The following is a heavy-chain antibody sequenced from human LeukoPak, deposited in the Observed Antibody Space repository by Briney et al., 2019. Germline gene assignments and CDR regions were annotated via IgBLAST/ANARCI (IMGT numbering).Heavy chain of an antibody. Sequence: GGSLRLSCAASGFTLSSYSMNWVGQGPGKGLHWVSYISSSSTHIYYADSVKGRFTISRDNARNSLYLQMNSLRAEDTAVYYCARGGDSSYYGDYWGQGTLVTVSS. J-gene: IGHJ4*02. V-gene: IGHV3-21*01. CDR1: GFTLSSYS. CDR3: ARGGDSSYYGDY. CDR2: ISSSSTHI. D-gene: IGHD3-22*01.